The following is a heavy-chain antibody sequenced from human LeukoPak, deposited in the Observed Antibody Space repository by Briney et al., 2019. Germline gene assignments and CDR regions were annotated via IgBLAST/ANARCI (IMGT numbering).Heavy chain of an antibody. D-gene: IGHD6-19*01. CDR2: IYYSGST. V-gene: IGHV4-39*07. J-gene: IGHJ4*02. CDR3: ARVPRRAAVAGTRGYYFDY. Sequence: SETLSLTCTVSGGSISSYYWSWIRQPPGKGLEWIGSIYYSGSTYYNPSLKSRVTISVDTSKNQFSLKLSSVTAADTAVYYCARVPRRAAVAGTRGYYFDYWGQGTLVTVSS. CDR1: GGSISSYY.